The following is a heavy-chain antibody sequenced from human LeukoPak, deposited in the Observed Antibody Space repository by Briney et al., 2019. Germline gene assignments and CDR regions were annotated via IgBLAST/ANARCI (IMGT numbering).Heavy chain of an antibody. CDR2: IKTDGSSA. V-gene: IGHV3-74*01. J-gene: IGHJ4*02. CDR3: ATSTAAAGTD. D-gene: IGHD6-13*01. Sequence: GGSLRLSCAASGFSFSSYWMHWVRQAPGKGLVWVSRIKTDGSSATYADSVKGRFTISRDNAKNTLYLQMNSLRAEDTAIYYCATSTAAAGTDWGQGTLVTVSS. CDR1: GFSFSSYW.